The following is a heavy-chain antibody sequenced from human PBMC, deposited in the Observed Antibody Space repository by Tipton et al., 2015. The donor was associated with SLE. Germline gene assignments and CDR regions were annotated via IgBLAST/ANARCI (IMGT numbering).Heavy chain of an antibody. V-gene: IGHV1-2*02. J-gene: IGHJ6*02. CDR1: GFTFTTST. CDR2: INPDNGGT. Sequence: QSGAEVKKPGASVKVSCKASGFTFTTSTISWVRQAPGQGLEWMGWINPDNGGTSYAQKFQGRVTLTRDTSISTVYMELSRLRSDDTAVYYCARDRAVTTSGHSYYYYGMDAWGQGTTVTVSS. CDR3: ARDRAVTTSGHSYYYYGMDA. D-gene: IGHD4-17*01.